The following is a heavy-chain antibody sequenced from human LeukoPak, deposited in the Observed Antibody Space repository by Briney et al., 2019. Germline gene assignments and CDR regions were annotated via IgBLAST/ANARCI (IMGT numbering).Heavy chain of an antibody. CDR3: ARDRGRYYYDSSGYYAYY. Sequence: PSETLSLTCTVSGDSISSSDYYWAWIRQPPGRGLEWIGNIYYNGNTYYNSSLKSRVTISVDTSKNQFSLKLSSVTAADTAVYYCARDRGRYYYDSSGYYAYYWGQGTLVTVSS. D-gene: IGHD3-22*01. CDR2: IYYNGNT. V-gene: IGHV4-39*07. J-gene: IGHJ4*02. CDR1: GDSISSSDYY.